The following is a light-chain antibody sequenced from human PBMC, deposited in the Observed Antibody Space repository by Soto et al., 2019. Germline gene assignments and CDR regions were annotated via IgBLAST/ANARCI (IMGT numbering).Light chain of an antibody. CDR1: SSDVGNYNY. CDR2: DVS. Sequence: QSALTQPASVSGSPGQSITISCTGTSSDVGNYNYVSWYQQHPGKAPKLIIFDVSNRPSGISNRFSGSKSGNTASLTISGLQTEDEADYYCSSYTRTSNVIFGGGTQLTVL. J-gene: IGLJ2*01. V-gene: IGLV2-14*03. CDR3: SSYTRTSNVI.